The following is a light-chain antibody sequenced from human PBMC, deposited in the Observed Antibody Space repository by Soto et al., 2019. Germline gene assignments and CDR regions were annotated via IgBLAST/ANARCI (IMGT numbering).Light chain of an antibody. V-gene: IGKV3-11*01. Sequence: IVLTQSPAIFSLSPVESASLSFMASQSVSDYLAWYQQKPGQAPRLFIFDVSKRATCIPARFSGSGSWTEFTLTISSLQSEDFAVYYCHHYNNWPRTFGQGTKVDIK. CDR3: HHYNNWPRT. CDR1: QSVSDY. J-gene: IGKJ1*01. CDR2: DVS.